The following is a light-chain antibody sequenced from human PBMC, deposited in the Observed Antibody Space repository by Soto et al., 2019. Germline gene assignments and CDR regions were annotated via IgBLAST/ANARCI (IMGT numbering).Light chain of an antibody. CDR1: QSISIY. V-gene: IGKV1-39*01. CDR3: QQSYSTPPWT. CDR2: AAS. J-gene: IGKJ1*01. Sequence: DIQMTQSPSSLSASVGDRVTITCRASQSISIYLNWYQQKPGKAPNLLIYAASTLQSGVPSRFSGSGSGTEFTLTINSLQREYFATYYCQQSYSTPPWTFGQGTKVEIK.